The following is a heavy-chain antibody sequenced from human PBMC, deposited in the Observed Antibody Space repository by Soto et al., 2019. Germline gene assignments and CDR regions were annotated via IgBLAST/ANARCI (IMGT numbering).Heavy chain of an antibody. CDR2: IIAWGQTI. J-gene: IGHJ4*02. CDR3: VPRLNPRVPDH. Sequence: PVGSLRVSCEVSGFVLRTYDASWVRQAPGKGLEWLAVIIAWGQTIYSAESARGRFTISRDDAKNTLHLQIDSLTVEDTAVYYCVPRLNPRVPDHWGQGTLVTVSS. D-gene: IGHD3-22*01. V-gene: IGHV3-23*01. CDR1: GFVLRTYD.